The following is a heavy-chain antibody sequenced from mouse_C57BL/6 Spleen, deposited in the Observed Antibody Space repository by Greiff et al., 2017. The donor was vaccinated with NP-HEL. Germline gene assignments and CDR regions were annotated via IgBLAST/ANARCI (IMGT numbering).Heavy chain of an antibody. D-gene: IGHD1-1*01. V-gene: IGHV1-53*01. CDR3: AREGIPTVVATYYFDY. J-gene: IGHJ2*01. CDR2: INPSNGGT. CDR1: GYTFTSYW. Sequence: QVQLQQPGTELVKPGASVKLSCKASGYTFTSYWMHWVKQRPGQGLEWIGNINPSNGGTNYNEKFKSKATLTVDKSSSTADMQRSSLTSEDSAVYYSAREGIPTVVATYYFDYWGQGTTLTVSS.